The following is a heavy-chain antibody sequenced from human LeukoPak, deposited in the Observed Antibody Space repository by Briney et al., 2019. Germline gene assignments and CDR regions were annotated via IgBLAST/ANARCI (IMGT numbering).Heavy chain of an antibody. J-gene: IGHJ4*02. CDR3: AREEIPYYSNQGYFDY. D-gene: IGHD4-11*01. CDR1: GGSISSYY. Sequence: PSETLSLTCTVSGGSISSYYWSWIRQPAGKGLEWIGRIYTSGSTNYNPSLKSRVTMSVDTSKNQFSLKLSSVTAADTAVYYCAREEIPYYSNQGYFDYWGQGTLVTVSS. CDR2: IYTSGST. V-gene: IGHV4-4*07.